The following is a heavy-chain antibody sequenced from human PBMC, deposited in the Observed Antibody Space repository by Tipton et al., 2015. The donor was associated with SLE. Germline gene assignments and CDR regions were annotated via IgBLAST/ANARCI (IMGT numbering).Heavy chain of an antibody. CDR1: GFTFSSYA. J-gene: IGHJ1*01. D-gene: IGHD2-2*01. V-gene: IGHV3-23*01. CDR2: ISGSGGST. Sequence: GSLRLSCAASGFTFSSYAMSWVRQAPGKGLEWVSAISGSGGSTYYADSVKGRFTISRDNSKNTLYLQMNSLRAEDTAVYYCANFADEYQLLALGEYFQHWGQGTLVTVSS. CDR3: ANFADEYQLLALGEYFQH.